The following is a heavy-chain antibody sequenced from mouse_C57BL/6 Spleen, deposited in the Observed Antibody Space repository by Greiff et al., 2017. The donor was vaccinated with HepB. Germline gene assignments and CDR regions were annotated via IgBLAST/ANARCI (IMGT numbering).Heavy chain of an antibody. CDR2: ISYDGSN. CDR3: ASLWSFDY. Sequence: EVKLQESGPGLVKPSQSLSLTCSVTGYSITSGYYWNWIRQFPGNKLEWMGYISYDGSNNYNPSLKNRISITRDTSKNQFFLKLNSVTTEDTATYYCASLWSFDYWGQGTTLTVSS. V-gene: IGHV3-6*01. J-gene: IGHJ2*01. CDR1: GYSITSGYY. D-gene: IGHD1-1*02.